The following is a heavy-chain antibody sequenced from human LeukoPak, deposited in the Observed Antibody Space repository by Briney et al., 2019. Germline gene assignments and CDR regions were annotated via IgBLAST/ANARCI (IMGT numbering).Heavy chain of an antibody. CDR1: GYTFTGYY. Sequence: ASVKVSCKASGYTFTGYYMHWVRQAPGQGLEWMGWINPNSGGTNYAQKFQGRVTMTRDTSISTAYMELTRLRSDDTAVYYCARDPTGYDFWSGYRQPGDYWGQGTLVTVSS. V-gene: IGHV1-2*02. J-gene: IGHJ4*02. CDR2: INPNSGGT. CDR3: ARDPTGYDFWSGYRQPGDY. D-gene: IGHD3-3*01.